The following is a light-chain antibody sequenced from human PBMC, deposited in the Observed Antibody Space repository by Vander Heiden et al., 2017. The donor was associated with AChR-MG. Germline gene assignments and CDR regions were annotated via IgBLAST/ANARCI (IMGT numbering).Light chain of an antibody. CDR1: VLAKKY. J-gene: IGLJ1*01. Sequence: SRELTQPPSVSVSPGQTAIITCSGDVLAKKYSYWYQQRPGQAPRMVVFKDNERPSGIPERFSGPSSGTIVTLTITDVQAEDEAYYYCQSGDSRTAVFGTGTKVTVL. V-gene: IGLV3-25*03. CDR2: KDN. CDR3: QSGDSRTAV.